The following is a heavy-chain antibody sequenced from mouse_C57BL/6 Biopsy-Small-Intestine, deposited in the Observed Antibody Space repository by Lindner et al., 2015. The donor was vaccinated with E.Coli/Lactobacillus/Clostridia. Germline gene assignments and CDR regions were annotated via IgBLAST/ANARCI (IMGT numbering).Heavy chain of an antibody. CDR1: GYTFTIYD. CDR3: ARPYYGAFDY. V-gene: IGHV1-85*01. J-gene: IGHJ2*01. D-gene: IGHD1-1*01. Sequence: VQLQESGPELVKPGASVKLSCKASGYTFTIYDINWVKQRPGQGLEWIGWIYPRDGSTKFNERFKGKATLTVDTSSSTAYMELHSLTSEDSAVYFCARPYYGAFDYWGQGTTLTVSS. CDR2: IYPRDGST.